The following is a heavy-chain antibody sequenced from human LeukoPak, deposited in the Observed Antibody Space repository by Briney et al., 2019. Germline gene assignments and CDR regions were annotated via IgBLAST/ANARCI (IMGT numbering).Heavy chain of an antibody. Sequence: SGPTLVKPTQTLTLTCTFSGFSLSTSGVGVVCIRHPPGKALEWLALPYWHDDRRYNPSLRGRLTLTKDTSKNQVILTMTNVDPDDTATYFCAHFSTTVTTGFFDPWGQGLLVTVSS. CDR3: AHFSTTVTTGFFDP. D-gene: IGHD4-17*01. CDR2: PYWHDDR. CDR1: GFSLSTSGVG. V-gene: IGHV2-5*01. J-gene: IGHJ5*02.